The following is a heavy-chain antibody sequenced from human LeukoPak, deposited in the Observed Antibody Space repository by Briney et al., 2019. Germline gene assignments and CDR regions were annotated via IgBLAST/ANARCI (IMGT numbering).Heavy chain of an antibody. J-gene: IGHJ3*02. CDR2: ISGSGGST. Sequence: GGSLRLSCAASGFTFSSYAMSWVRQAPGKGLEWVSAISGSGGSTYYADSVKGRFTISRDNSKNTLYLQMNSLRAEATAVYYCAKVKGVTIFGVAPGAFDIWGQGTMVTVSS. CDR1: GFTFSSYA. V-gene: IGHV3-23*01. D-gene: IGHD3-3*01. CDR3: AKVKGVTIFGVAPGAFDI.